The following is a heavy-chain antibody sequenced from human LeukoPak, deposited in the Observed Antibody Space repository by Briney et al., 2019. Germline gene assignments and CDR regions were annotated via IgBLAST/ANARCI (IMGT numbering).Heavy chain of an antibody. V-gene: IGHV1-18*01. J-gene: IGHJ4*02. CDR1: RDTFTIYG. D-gene: IGHD2-2*01. CDR2: ISAYNGNT. CDR3: ARDLGAVVPAAIDFDY. Sequence: ASVNVSCKASRDTFTIYGISWVPQAPGQGLEWMGWISAYNGNTNYAQKLQARVTITTDTSTSTAYMELRSLRSDDTAVYYCARDLGAVVPAAIDFDYWGQGTLVTVSS.